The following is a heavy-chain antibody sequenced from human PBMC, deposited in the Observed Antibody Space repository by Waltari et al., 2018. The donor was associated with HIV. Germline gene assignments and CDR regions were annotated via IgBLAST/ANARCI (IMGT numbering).Heavy chain of an antibody. J-gene: IGHJ4*02. D-gene: IGHD4-17*01. CDR1: GFTFSSYA. Sequence: QVQLVESGGGVVQPGRSLRLSCAASGFTFSSYAMHWVRQAPGKGLEWVAVISYDGSNKNYADSVKGRFTISRDNSKNTLYLQMNSLRAEDTAVYYCARDRGGGNYGDYEPLFDYWGQGTLVTVSS. CDR3: ARDRGGGNYGDYEPLFDY. CDR2: ISYDGSNK. V-gene: IGHV3-30-3*01.